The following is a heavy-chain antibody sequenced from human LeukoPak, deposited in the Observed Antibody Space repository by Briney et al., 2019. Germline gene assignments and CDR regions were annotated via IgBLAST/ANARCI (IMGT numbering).Heavy chain of an antibody. J-gene: IGHJ4*02. CDR1: GFTFSSYS. CDR3: VKVGGNWNDAHFDN. Sequence: GGSLRLSCAASGFTFSSYSMNWVRQAPGKGLEWVSYISSSSSTIYYADSMKGRFTISRDNAKNSLYLQMNSLRDEDTAVYYCVKVGGNWNDAHFDNWGQGALVTVSS. V-gene: IGHV3-48*02. D-gene: IGHD1-1*01. CDR2: ISSSSSTI.